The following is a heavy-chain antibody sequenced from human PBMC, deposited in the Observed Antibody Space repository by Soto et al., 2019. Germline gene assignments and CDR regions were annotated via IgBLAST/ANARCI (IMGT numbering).Heavy chain of an antibody. D-gene: IGHD1-7*01. Sequence: QITLEESGPTLVKPTETLTLTCTFSGFSLTTYGVGVGWIRQPPGKALEWLVLIYWDNDKRYSPSLKSRLTITKDTSKNQVVLTMTNMGPEDTASYYCAHRLEGYDWNSGNYDYWGQGTLVTVSS. J-gene: IGHJ4*02. CDR1: GFSLTTYGVG. V-gene: IGHV2-5*02. CDR3: AHRLEGYDWNSGNYDY. CDR2: IYWDNDK.